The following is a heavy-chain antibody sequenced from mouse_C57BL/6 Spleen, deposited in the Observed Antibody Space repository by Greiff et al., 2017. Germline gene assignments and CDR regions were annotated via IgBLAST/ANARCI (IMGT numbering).Heavy chain of an antibody. Sequence: VQLQQSGPGLVKPGASVKISCTASGYSFTGYYMPWVQQSSEKSLEWIGEINPSTGGTSYPQKFNGKATLTVDKSYSTAYMQLKSLKSEDSAVYYCERSYGSSRDWDVDVWGTGTTVTVSS. CDR3: ERSYGSSRDWDVDV. V-gene: IGHV1-43*01. D-gene: IGHD1-1*01. J-gene: IGHJ1*03. CDR1: GYSFTGYY. CDR2: INPSTGGT.